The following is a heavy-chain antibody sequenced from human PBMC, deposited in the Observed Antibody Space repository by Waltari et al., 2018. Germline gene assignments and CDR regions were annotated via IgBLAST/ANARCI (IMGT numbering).Heavy chain of an antibody. CDR1: GYTFTAYY. CDR3: AREALGGTKAFDM. Sequence: QIQIMQSGAEVKKPGASVKVSCQASGYTFTAYYIHWARQAPGLGLQWMGLINPNTGGADCAQSVQGRVTVTRDTSISTVYMELSGLTSDDTAVYYCAREALGGTKAFDMWGQGTMVTVSS. D-gene: IGHD1-7*01. CDR2: INPNTGGA. V-gene: IGHV1-2*02. J-gene: IGHJ3*02.